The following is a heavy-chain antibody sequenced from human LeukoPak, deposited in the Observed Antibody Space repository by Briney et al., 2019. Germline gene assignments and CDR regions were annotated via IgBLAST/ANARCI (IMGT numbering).Heavy chain of an antibody. V-gene: IGHV3-48*04. CDR2: ICSGSTTR. Sequence: GGSLRLSCAVSGFTFSNYNMNWVRQAPGKGLEWVSYICSGSTTRYYADSVKGRFTISRDNAKNSLYLQMNSLRAEDTALYYCAKDPIPRLWFGELPGPDWGQGTLVTVSS. J-gene: IGHJ4*02. CDR3: AKDPIPRLWFGELPGPD. D-gene: IGHD3-10*01. CDR1: GFTFSNYN.